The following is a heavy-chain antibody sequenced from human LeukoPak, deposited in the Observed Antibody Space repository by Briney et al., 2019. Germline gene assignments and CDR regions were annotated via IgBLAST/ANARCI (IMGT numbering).Heavy chain of an antibody. Sequence: ASVKVSCKASGYTFTTYGINWVRQAPGQGLEWMGWISPYNDHTNYARKFQGRVTMTTDTATSTAYMELRSLRSDDTAVYFCTREGKIGTDYYYYFMDVWGKGTTVTVSS. CDR3: TREGKIGTDYYYYFMDV. CDR2: ISPYNDHT. V-gene: IGHV1-18*01. D-gene: IGHD3-9*01. CDR1: GYTFTTYG. J-gene: IGHJ6*03.